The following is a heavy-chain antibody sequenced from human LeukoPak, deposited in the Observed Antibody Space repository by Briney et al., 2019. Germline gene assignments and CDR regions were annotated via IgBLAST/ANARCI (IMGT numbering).Heavy chain of an antibody. D-gene: IGHD3-16*02. V-gene: IGHV1-2*02. J-gene: IGHJ6*04. CDR3: ARAGLRLGELSLYFAV. CDR2: INPNSGGT. Sequence: ASVKVSCKASGYTFTGYFMNWVRQAPGQGLEWMGWINPNSGGTNYAQKFQGRVTMTRDTSISTAYMELSRLRSDDTAVYYCARAGLRLGELSLYFAVWGKGTTVTVSS. CDR1: GYTFTGYF.